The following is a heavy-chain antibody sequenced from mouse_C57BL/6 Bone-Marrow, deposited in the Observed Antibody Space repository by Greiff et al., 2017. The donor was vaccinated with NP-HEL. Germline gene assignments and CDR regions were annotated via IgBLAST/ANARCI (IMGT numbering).Heavy chain of an antibody. CDR3: ASEIYDGYYLFAY. V-gene: IGHV2-6*01. CDR1: GFSLTSYG. Sequence: VKLMESGPGLVAPSQSLSITCTVSGFSLTSYGVDWVRQSPGKGLEWLGVIWGVGSTNYNSALKSRLSISKDNSKSQVFLKMNSLQTDDTAIYYCASEIYDGYYLFAYWGQGTLVTVSA. CDR2: IWGVGST. D-gene: IGHD2-3*01. J-gene: IGHJ3*01.